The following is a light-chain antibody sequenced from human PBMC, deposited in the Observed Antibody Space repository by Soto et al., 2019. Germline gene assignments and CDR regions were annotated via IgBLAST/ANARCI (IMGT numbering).Light chain of an antibody. CDR2: EVS. Sequence: QSALTQPASVSGSPGQSITISCTGTSSDVGGYNYVSWYQHHPGKAPKLMIYEVSNRPSGLSYRFSGSKSGNTASLTISGLQAEDEADYYCSSYTGSSYVFGTGTKVTVL. J-gene: IGLJ1*01. CDR3: SSYTGSSYV. V-gene: IGLV2-14*01. CDR1: SSDVGGYNY.